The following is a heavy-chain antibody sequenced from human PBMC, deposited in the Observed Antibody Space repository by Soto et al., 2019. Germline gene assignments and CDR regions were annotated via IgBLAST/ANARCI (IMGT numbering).Heavy chain of an antibody. J-gene: IGHJ4*02. CDR3: ATAEVHX. V-gene: IGHV3-74*03. CDR2: MTCDGRTT. Sequence: HPGGSLRLSFAASGFTFGDYWMHWVRQPPGKGPEWVSGMTCDGRTTQYAYSVKGRFTASRDNAKSTLYLQMNSLIAEDTAVYYCATAEVHXWGPGTMVTVSX. CDR1: GFTFGDYW.